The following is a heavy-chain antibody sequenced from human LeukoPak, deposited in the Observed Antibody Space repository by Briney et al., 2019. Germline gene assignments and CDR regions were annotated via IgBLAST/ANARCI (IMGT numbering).Heavy chain of an antibody. CDR3: TRDSGDSSGYYILFDY. CDR1: GFTFGDYA. Sequence: GGSLRLSCTASGFTFGDYAMSWVRQAPGKGREGGGFIRSKAYGGTTEYAASVKVRFTISRDDSKSIAYLQMNSLKTEDTAVYYCTRDSGDSSGYYILFDYWGQGTLVTVSS. J-gene: IGHJ4*02. CDR2: IRSKAYGGTT. V-gene: IGHV3-49*04. D-gene: IGHD3-22*01.